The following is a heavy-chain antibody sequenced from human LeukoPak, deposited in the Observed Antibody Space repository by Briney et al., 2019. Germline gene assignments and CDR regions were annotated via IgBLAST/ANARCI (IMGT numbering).Heavy chain of an antibody. CDR3: ARDLGASTVIFFDY. CDR2: ISAYNGNT. V-gene: IGHV1-18*04. CDR1: GYTFTGYY. D-gene: IGHD4-17*01. J-gene: IGHJ4*02. Sequence: ASVKVSCKASGYTFTGYYMHWVRQAPGQGPEWMGWISAYNGNTKYAQKFQGRVTMTTDTSTSTAYMELRSLRSDDTAVYYCARDLGASTVIFFDYWGQGILVTVSS.